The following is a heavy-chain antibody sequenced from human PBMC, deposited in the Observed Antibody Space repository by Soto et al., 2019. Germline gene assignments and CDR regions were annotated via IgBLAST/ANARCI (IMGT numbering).Heavy chain of an antibody. J-gene: IGHJ4*02. CDR1: GGTFNIYA. D-gene: IGHD3-10*01. Sequence: QVQLVQSGAEMKKPGSSVKVSCQSSGGTFNIYAMNWVRQAPGQGPEWMGDISPMFGAANYAPKFQGRGTITADESTSTSYMQSTRLTSEGTALYFCAREVQVHTPAFVYGGQGTLVTVSS. CDR3: AREVQVHTPAFVY. V-gene: IGHV1-69*19. CDR2: ISPMFGAA.